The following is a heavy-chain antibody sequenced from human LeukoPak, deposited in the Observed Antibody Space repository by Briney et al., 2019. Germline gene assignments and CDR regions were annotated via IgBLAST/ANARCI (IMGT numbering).Heavy chain of an antibody. D-gene: IGHD6-6*01. V-gene: IGHV2-5*01. Sequence: SGPTLVKPTPTLTLTCTFSGFSLSTSGVGVGWIRQPPGKALEWLALIYWNDDKRYSPSLKSRLTITKDTSKNQVVLTMTNMDPVDTATYYCAHSPPTSSSVRSWFDPWGQGTLVTVSS. CDR1: GFSLSTSGVG. CDR2: IYWNDDK. J-gene: IGHJ5*02. CDR3: AHSPPTSSSVRSWFDP.